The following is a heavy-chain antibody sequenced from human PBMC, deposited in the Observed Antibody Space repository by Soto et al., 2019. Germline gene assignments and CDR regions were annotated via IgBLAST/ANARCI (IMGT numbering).Heavy chain of an antibody. CDR2: IDPSDSYT. CDR3: ASYGDSYYYYGMDV. CDR1: GYSFTSYW. V-gene: IGHV5-10-1*01. Sequence: PGESLKISCKGSGYSFTSYWIIWVRQMPGKGLEWMGRIDPSDSYTNYSPSFQGHVTISADKSISTAYLQWSSLKASDTAMYYCASYGDSYYYYGMDVWGQGTTVTVSS. J-gene: IGHJ6*02. D-gene: IGHD3-10*01.